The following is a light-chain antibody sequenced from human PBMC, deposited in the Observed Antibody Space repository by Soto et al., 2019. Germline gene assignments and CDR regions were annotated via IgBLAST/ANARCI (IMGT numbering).Light chain of an antibody. CDR3: QQSSSNPLT. CDR2: SAS. Sequence: DIQMTQSPSSLSASVGDRVTITCRASQSISSYLNWYQQKPGKAPNLLIYSASKLHSGVPSRFSGSGSGTDFTIIISSLQPEDFATYYCQQSSSNPLTFGGGTRV. CDR1: QSISSY. V-gene: IGKV1-39*01. J-gene: IGKJ4*01.